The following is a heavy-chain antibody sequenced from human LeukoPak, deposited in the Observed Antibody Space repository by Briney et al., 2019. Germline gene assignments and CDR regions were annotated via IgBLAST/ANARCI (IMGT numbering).Heavy chain of an antibody. J-gene: IGHJ6*03. D-gene: IGHD5-24*01. CDR2: IDASGSS. CDR1: DGSISGYY. Sequence: SETLSLTCTLPDGSISGYYWSWVRQPAGKGLEWIGRIDASGSSNYNPSLTRRVSLSIDTSRDQFSLTLTSVTAADTALYFCARDRRSATVHNYFYYYMDVWGKGTTVTVSS. V-gene: IGHV4-4*07. CDR3: ARDRRSATVHNYFYYYMDV.